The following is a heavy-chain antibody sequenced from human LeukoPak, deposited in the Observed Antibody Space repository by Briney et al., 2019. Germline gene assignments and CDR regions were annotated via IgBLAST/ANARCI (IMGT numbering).Heavy chain of an antibody. V-gene: IGHV4-39*07. CDR1: GGSISSSNYY. D-gene: IGHD3-22*01. Sequence: SETLSLTCTVSGGSISSSNYYWAWIRQPPGKGLECIGSIYYSGSTYYNPSLKSRVTISVDTSKNQFSLKLSSVTAADTAVYYCARDTHSSGYFLGFDPWGQGTLVTVSS. J-gene: IGHJ5*02. CDR2: IYYSGST. CDR3: ARDTHSSGYFLGFDP.